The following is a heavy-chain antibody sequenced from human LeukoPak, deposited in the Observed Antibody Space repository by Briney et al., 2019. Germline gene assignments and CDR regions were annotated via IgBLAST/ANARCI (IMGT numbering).Heavy chain of an antibody. D-gene: IGHD5-18*01. CDR2: IYPGDSDT. V-gene: IGHV5-51*01. Sequence: GESLKISCKGSGYSFTSYWIGWVRQMPGKGLEWMGIIYPGDSDTRYSPSFQGQVTISADKSISTAYLQWSSLKASDTAMYYCARGGGDDMYTTMVLSPWGQGTLVTVSS. J-gene: IGHJ5*02. CDR3: ARGGGDDMYTTMVLSP. CDR1: GYSFTSYW.